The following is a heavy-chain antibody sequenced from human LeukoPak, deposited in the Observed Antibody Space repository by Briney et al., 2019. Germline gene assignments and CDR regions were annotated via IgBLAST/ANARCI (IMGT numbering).Heavy chain of an antibody. D-gene: IGHD4-17*01. J-gene: IGHJ4*02. CDR2: ISGSEDST. CDR3: AKDRLRATVTSFDY. CDR1: DFSFITYA. V-gene: IGHV3-23*01. Sequence: GGSLRLSCAASDFSFITYAMSWVRQAPGKGLEWVSAISGSEDSTHYADSVKGRFTISRDKSKNTLYLQMNSLRAEDTAVYYCAKDRLRATVTSFDYWGQGTLVTVSS.